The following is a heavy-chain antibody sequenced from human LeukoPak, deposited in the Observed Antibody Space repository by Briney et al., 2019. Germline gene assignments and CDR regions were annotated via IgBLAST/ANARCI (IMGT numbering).Heavy chain of an antibody. J-gene: IGHJ4*02. D-gene: IGHD3-9*01. CDR2: IRSKAYGGTT. CDR3: TRDGDYDILTGPRFDY. CDR1: GFTFGDYA. V-gene: IGHV3-49*03. Sequence: GGSLRLSCTASGFTFGDYAMSWFRQAPGKGLEWVGFIRSKAYGGTTEYAASVKGRFTISRDDSKSIAYLQMNSLKTEDTAVYYCTRDGDYDILTGPRFDYWGQGTLVTVSS.